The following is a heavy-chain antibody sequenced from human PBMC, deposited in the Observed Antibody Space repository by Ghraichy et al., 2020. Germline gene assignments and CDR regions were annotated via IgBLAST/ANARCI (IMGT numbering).Heavy chain of an antibody. D-gene: IGHD2-8*02. CDR2: IIHSGRT. V-gene: IGHV4-34*12. J-gene: IGHJ4*02. CDR1: GGSISGYY. CDR3: ARESVMVGYASFDY. Sequence: SETLSLTCTVYGGSISGYYWTWIRQPPGKGLEWIGEIIHSGRTNYKSSLKSRVSISVDTSKNQFSLRLSSVTAADTALYYCARESVMVGYASFDYWGQGTLVTVSS.